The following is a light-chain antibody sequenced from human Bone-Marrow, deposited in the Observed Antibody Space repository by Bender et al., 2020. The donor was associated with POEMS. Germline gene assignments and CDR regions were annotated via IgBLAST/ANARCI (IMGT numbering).Light chain of an antibody. J-gene: IGLJ2*01. CDR3: QSWGRKTAV. CDR2: QDT. V-gene: IGLV3-1*01. Sequence: SYELTQPPSVSVSPGQTATITCSGEKLGEEYACWYQQKPGQSPVVVIYQDTKRPSGIPERFSGSTSGNTASLTISGAQTMAGAGDDCQSWGRKTAVFGGGTKLTVL. CDR1: KLGEEY.